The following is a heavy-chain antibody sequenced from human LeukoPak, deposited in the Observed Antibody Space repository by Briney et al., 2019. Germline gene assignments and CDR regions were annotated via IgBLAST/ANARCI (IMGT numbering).Heavy chain of an antibody. CDR1: GDSISSSSYY. J-gene: IGHJ4*02. CDR2: IYYSGST. Sequence: SETLSLTCTVSGDSISSSSYYWGWIRQPPGKGLEWIGSIYYSGSTYFNPSLKSRVTISVDASKNQFSLKLSSVTAADTAVYYCARDITGSFDYWGQGNLVTVSS. CDR3: ARDITGSFDY. D-gene: IGHD1-14*01. V-gene: IGHV4-39*07.